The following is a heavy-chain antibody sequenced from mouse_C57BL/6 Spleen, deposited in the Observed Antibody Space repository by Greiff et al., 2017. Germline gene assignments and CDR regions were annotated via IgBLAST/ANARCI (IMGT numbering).Heavy chain of an antibody. CDR1: GYAFSSSW. Sequence: QVQLKESGPELVKPGASVKISCKASGYAFSSSWMNWVKQRPGKGLEWIGRIYPGDGDTNYNGKFKGKATLTAAKSSSTAYMQLSSLTSEDSAVYFCANERDYFDYWGQGTTLTVSS. CDR3: ANERDYFDY. CDR2: IYPGDGDT. V-gene: IGHV1-82*01. J-gene: IGHJ2*01.